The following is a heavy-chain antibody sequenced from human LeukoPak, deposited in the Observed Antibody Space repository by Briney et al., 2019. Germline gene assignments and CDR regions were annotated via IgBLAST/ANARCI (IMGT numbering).Heavy chain of an antibody. Sequence: SRGSLRLSWTASGPSPADFGMSWGRRVPKEGREWVSSANRSGEREGYAESVKGRFNISRDNAKKSLYLQMNSLRAEDTALYYCAMSEGWWGNYCFDSWGEGGLITVCS. V-gene: IGHV3-20*04. J-gene: IGHJ4*02. CDR1: GPSPADFG. D-gene: IGHD3-16*01. CDR3: AMSEGWWGNYCFDS. CDR2: ANRSGERE.